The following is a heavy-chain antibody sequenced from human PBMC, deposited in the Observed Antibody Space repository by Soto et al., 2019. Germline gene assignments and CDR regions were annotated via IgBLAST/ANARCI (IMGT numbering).Heavy chain of an antibody. D-gene: IGHD6-19*01. V-gene: IGHV1-18*01. CDR3: ARDHGGIQLGLRIAEAWQFYY. J-gene: IGHJ4*02. Sequence: QVQLGQSGAEVKKPGASLKVSCKASGYTFTSYGISWVRKAPGQGLEWLGWISAYNGNTNYAQKLQGRVTMTPDTSTSTAYRELGSLRSADTSVYYCARDHGGIQLGLRIAEAWQFYYWGQGTLVTVSS. CDR1: GYTFTSYG. CDR2: ISAYNGNT.